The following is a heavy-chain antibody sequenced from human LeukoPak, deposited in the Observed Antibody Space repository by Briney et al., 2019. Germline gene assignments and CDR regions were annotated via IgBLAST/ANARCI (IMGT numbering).Heavy chain of an antibody. V-gene: IGHV4-38-2*02. D-gene: IGHD6-13*01. J-gene: IGHJ4*02. CDR3: ARDHKSSWDIYYFDS. Sequence: PSDTLSLTRAVSGYSLSSGYYRGWIRQPPGKGLEWIGRIHHSGSTPYNPSLKSRVTLSRDTSKNQFSLEPYSVTAADTAVYYCARDHKSSWDIYYFDSWGQGTLVTVSS. CDR2: IHHSGST. CDR1: GYSLSSGYY.